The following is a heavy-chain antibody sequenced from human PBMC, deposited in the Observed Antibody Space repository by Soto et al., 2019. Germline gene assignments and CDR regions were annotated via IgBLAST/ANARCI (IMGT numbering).Heavy chain of an antibody. V-gene: IGHV3-74*01. CDR3: GSVFEY. CDR1: GLTMSYYW. J-gene: IGHJ4*02. Sequence: EVQLVESGGGLVQPGGSLRLSCAASGLTMSYYWMHWVRQVPGKGLEWVARIDNDGSGTSYADSVKGRFTISSDKAKNKLVLQRNSLGPEDTAVYFCGSVFEYWGQGTLVTVSS. CDR2: IDNDGSGT.